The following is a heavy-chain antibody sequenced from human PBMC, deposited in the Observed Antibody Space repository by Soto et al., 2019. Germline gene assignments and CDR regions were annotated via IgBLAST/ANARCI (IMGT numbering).Heavy chain of an antibody. CDR1: AFTFSSYA. CDR3: AKGRASDCPGCTQDY. CDR2: VSGSGDST. D-gene: IGHD2-21*02. Sequence: EVQLLESGGGLAQPGGSLRLSCAASAFTFSSYAMSWVRQAPGKGLEWVSAVSGSGDSTYDADSVKGRFTISRDNSKNTRYLQMNSLRAEDTAVYYCAKGRASDCPGCTQDYWGQGTLVTVSS. J-gene: IGHJ4*02. V-gene: IGHV3-23*01.